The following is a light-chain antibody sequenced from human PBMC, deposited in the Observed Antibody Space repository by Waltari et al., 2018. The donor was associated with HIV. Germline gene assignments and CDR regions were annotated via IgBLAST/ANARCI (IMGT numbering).Light chain of an antibody. V-gene: IGLV1-47*01. CDR3: ATWDDSLSGVL. CDR2: MNH. Sequence: VLTQPPSASGTSGQRVTISCSARTSNIGHYSVLCYQQLPGTAHKHLMHMNHQRPSGVPDRFSDSTAGTSAALAISGLRSEDEADYYCATWDDSLSGVLFGGGTKLTVL. J-gene: IGLJ2*01. CDR1: TSNIGHYS.